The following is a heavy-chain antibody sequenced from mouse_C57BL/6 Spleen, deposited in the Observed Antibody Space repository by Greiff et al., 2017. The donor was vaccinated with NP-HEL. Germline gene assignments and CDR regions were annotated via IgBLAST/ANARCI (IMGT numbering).Heavy chain of an antibody. CDR1: GYAFSSYW. D-gene: IGHD1-1*01. Sequence: QVQLQQSGAELVKPGASVKISCKASGYAFSSYWMNWVKQRPGKGLEWIGQIYPGDGDTTYNGKLKCKATLTADKSSSTAYRQLSSLTSEDAAVYFCARSSLFITTVVAPFDYWGQGTTLTVSS. J-gene: IGHJ2*01. CDR3: ARSSLFITTVVAPFDY. V-gene: IGHV1-80*01. CDR2: IYPGDGDT.